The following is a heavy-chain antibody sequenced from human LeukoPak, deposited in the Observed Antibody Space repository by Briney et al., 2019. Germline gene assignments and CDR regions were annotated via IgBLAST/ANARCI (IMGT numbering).Heavy chain of an antibody. CDR3: ARNYYGSGSYYSDY. V-gene: IGHV4-34*01. J-gene: IGHJ4*02. D-gene: IGHD3-10*01. CDR2: INHSGST. CDR1: GGSFSGYY. Sequence: SETLSLTCTVYGGSFSGYYWSWIRQPPGQGLEWVGEINHSGSTNYNPSLKSRVTISVDTSKNQFSLKLSSVTAADTAVYYCARNYYGSGSYYSDYWGQGTLVTVSS.